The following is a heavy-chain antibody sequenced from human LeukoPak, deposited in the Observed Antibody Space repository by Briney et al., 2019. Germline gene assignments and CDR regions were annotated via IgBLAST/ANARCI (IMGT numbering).Heavy chain of an antibody. J-gene: IGHJ4*02. CDR2: ISYDGSNK. D-gene: IGHD3-22*01. CDR1: GFTFSSYG. CDR3: ARGLRRSGYPYYFDY. Sequence: PGGSLRLSCAASGFTFSSYGMHWVRQAPAKGLEWVAVISYDGSNKYYADSVKGRFTISRDNSKNTLYLQMNSLRAEDTAVYYCARGLRRSGYPYYFDYWGQGTLVTVSS. V-gene: IGHV3-30*03.